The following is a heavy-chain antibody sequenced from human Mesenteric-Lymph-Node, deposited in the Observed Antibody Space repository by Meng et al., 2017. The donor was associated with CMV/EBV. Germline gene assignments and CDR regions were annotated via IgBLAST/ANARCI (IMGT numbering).Heavy chain of an antibody. J-gene: IGHJ6*02. V-gene: IGHV1-2*02. Sequence: ASVKVSCKASGYTFTGYYMHWVRQAPGQGLEWMGWINPNSGGTNYAQKFQGRVTMTRDTSIRTAYMELSRLRSDDTAVYYCARTVATIHYYYYGMDVWGQGTTVTVSS. CDR2: INPNSGGT. D-gene: IGHD5-12*01. CDR1: GYTFTGYY. CDR3: ARTVATIHYYYYGMDV.